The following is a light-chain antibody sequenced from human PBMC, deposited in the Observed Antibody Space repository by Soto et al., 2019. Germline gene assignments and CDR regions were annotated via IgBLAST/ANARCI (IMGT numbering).Light chain of an antibody. V-gene: IGKV3-11*01. Sequence: EIVLTHSPATLSLSPGERATLSCMASQSVVSYFAWYQQKPGQAPGLLIYDASNRATGIPARFSGSGSGKDFTLTISSLEPDDFAVYYCQQRGNWPWTFGQGTRVDSK. CDR3: QQRGNWPWT. CDR1: QSVVSY. CDR2: DAS. J-gene: IGKJ1*01.